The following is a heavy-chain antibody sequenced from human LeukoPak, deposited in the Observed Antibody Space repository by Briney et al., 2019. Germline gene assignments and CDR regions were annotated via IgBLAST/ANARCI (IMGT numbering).Heavy chain of an antibody. CDR3: AKDVDCSGGNCFSSYYGMDV. CDR1: GFTFSNYA. Sequence: GGSLRLSCAASGFTFSNYAMRWVRQAPGKGLEWVSTIGATTYYADSVRGRFTISRDNSKNTLFLQMNTLRAEDTAIYYCAKDVDCSGGNCFSSYYGMDVWGQGTTVTVSS. J-gene: IGHJ6*02. V-gene: IGHV3-23*01. CDR2: IGATT. D-gene: IGHD2-15*01.